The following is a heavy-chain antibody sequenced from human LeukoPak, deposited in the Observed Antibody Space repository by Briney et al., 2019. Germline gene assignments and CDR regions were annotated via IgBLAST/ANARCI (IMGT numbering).Heavy chain of an antibody. CDR2: IYYSGST. CDR3: ARHRSSGRFGYSSGWLLDI. V-gene: IGHV4-39*01. D-gene: IGHD6-19*01. Sequence: PSETLSLTCTVSGGSISSSSYYWGWIRQPPGKGLEWIGSIYYSGSTYYNPSLKSRVTISVDTSKNQFSLKLSSVTAADTAVYYCARHRSSGRFGYSSGWLLDIWGQGTMVTVSS. J-gene: IGHJ3*02. CDR1: GGSISSSSYY.